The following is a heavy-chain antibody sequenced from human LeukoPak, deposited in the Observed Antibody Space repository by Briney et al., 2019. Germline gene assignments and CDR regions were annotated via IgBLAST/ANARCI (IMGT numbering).Heavy chain of an antibody. Sequence: GGSLRLSCAASGFTFSSYAMSWVRQAPGKGLERVSAISGSGGSTYYADSVKGRFTISRDNSKNTLYLQMNSLRAEDMAVYYCAKDHEGSWYGFDYWGQGTLVTVSS. CDR1: GFTFSSYA. CDR3: AKDHEGSWYGFDY. D-gene: IGHD6-13*01. CDR2: ISGSGGST. J-gene: IGHJ4*02. V-gene: IGHV3-23*01.